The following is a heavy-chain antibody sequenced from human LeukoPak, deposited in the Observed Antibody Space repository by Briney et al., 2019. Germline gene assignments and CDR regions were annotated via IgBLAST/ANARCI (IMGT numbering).Heavy chain of an antibody. CDR3: AIQITMIVVVPYFDY. V-gene: IGHV3-11*04. CDR1: GLTFSDYY. J-gene: IGHJ4*02. CDR2: ISSSGSTI. Sequence: PGGSLRLSCAASGLTFSDYYMTWIRQAPGKGLEQVAYISSSGSTISSADSVKGRFTVSRDNAKNSLFLHMNSLRAEDTAIYYCAIQITMIVVVPYFDYWGQGTLVTVSS. D-gene: IGHD3-22*01.